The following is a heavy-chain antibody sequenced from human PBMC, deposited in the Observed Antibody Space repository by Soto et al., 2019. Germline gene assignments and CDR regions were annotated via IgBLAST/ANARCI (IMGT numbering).Heavy chain of an antibody. CDR3: ARSSQSTVTTFVY. CDR1: GGSISSGGYS. D-gene: IGHD4-17*01. V-gene: IGHV4-31*11. CDR2: IYYSGST. Sequence: PSETLSLTCAVSGGSISSGGYSWSWIRQHPGKGLEWIGYIYYSGSTYYNPSLKSRVTISVDTSKNQFSLKLSSVTAADTAVYYCARSSQSTVTTFVYWGQGTLVTVSS. J-gene: IGHJ4*02.